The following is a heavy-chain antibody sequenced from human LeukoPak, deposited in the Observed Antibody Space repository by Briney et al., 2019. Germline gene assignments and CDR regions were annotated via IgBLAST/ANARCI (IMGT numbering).Heavy chain of an antibody. CDR2: ISTDGAKT. J-gene: IGHJ4*02. Sequence: GGSLRLSCAASGFTFSRSWIHWVRQAPGKGLVWVSCISTDGAKTIYADSVKGRFTISRDNAKNTLFLQMNSLRAEDTAVYCCARDGYGFGAFDYWGQGTLVTVSS. CDR1: GFTFSRSW. CDR3: ARDGYGFGAFDY. V-gene: IGHV3-74*01. D-gene: IGHD5-18*01.